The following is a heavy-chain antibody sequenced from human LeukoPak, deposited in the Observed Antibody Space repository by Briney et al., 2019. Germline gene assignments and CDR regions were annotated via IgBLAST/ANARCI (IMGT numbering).Heavy chain of an antibody. D-gene: IGHD1-20*01. V-gene: IGHV3-30*02. J-gene: IGHJ4*02. CDR2: F. CDR3: AKREYNWNYVDY. Sequence: GGSLRLSCTASGFIFSTYGMHWVRQAPGKGLEWVVFYADSVKGRFTISRDNSKNTLYLQMNSLRAEDTAVYYCAKREYNWNYVDYWGQGTLVTVSS. CDR1: GFIFSTYG.